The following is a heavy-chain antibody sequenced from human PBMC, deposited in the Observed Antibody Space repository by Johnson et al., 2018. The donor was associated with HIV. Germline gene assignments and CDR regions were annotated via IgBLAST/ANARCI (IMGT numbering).Heavy chain of an antibody. CDR3: ERSRGGSSEDAFDI. V-gene: IGHV3-30*03. Sequence: QVQLVESGGGLNRPGGSLRLSCAASGFTVNLNYMSWVRQAPGKGLEWVAVLSYAGSNKYSADSVQGRFTISRDNAKNSLDLQMSGLRAEDTAVYYCERSRGGSSEDAFDIWGQGTMVTVSS. CDR2: LSYAGSNK. CDR1: GFTVNLNY. J-gene: IGHJ3*02. D-gene: IGHD1-26*01.